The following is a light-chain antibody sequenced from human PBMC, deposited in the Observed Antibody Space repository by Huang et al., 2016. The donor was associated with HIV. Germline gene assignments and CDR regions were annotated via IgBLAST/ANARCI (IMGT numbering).Light chain of an antibody. CDR3: QQYLSSPLT. V-gene: IGKV3-20*01. CDR2: GAS. Sequence: DIVLTQSPGTLSLSPRERAALSCRASQNITNNFLAWYQKRSGQTPRLLIYGASNRAMGIPDRFSGSGSGTDFTLIISRLEPQDSAVYYCQQYLSSPLTFGGGTNVEIK. CDR1: QNITNNF. J-gene: IGKJ4*01.